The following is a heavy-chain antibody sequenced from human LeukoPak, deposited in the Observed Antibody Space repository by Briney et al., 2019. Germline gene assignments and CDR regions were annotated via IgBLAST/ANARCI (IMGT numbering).Heavy chain of an antibody. V-gene: IGHV4-39*07. CDR1: GGSISSSSYY. J-gene: IGHJ6*02. CDR3: GGLTGYYYYYGMDV. D-gene: IGHD3-9*01. Sequence: PSETLSLTCTVSGGSISSSSYYWGWIRQPPGKGLEWIGSIYYSGSTYYNPSLKSRVTISVDTSKNQFSLKLSSVTAADTAVYYCGGLTGYYYYYGMDVWGQGTTVTVSS. CDR2: IYYSGST.